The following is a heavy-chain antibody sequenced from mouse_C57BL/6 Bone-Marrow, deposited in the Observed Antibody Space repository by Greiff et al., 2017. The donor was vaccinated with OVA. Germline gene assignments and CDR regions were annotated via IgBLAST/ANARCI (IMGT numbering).Heavy chain of an antibody. Sequence: QVQLQQPGAELVKPGASVKLSCKASGYTFTSYWMHWVKQRPGQGLEWIGMIHPNSGSTNYNEKFKSKATLTVDKSSSTAYMQLSSLTSEDSAVYYCARWGYGAWFAYWGQGTRVTVTA. CDR1: GYTFTSYW. D-gene: IGHD1-1*02. V-gene: IGHV1-64*01. J-gene: IGHJ3*01. CDR3: ARWGYGAWFAY. CDR2: IHPNSGST.